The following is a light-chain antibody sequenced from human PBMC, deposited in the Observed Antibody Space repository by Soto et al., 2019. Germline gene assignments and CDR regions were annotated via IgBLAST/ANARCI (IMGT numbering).Light chain of an antibody. Sequence: EIGLTQSPGTLSLSPGERATLSCRASQSVSSSYLAWYQQKTGQAPRVLIYGASSRANSIPDRFSGSGSGTDFTLTISRLEPEDFAVYFCQHYGNSPPFTFCQGTKVEIK. CDR2: GAS. J-gene: IGKJ2*01. V-gene: IGKV3-20*01. CDR3: QHYGNSPPFT. CDR1: QSVSSSY.